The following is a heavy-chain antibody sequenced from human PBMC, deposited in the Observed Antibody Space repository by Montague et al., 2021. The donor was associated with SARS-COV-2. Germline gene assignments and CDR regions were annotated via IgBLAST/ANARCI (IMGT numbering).Heavy chain of an antibody. V-gene: IGHV4-39*02. J-gene: IGHJ4*02. D-gene: IGHD3-22*01. Sequence: SETLSLTCTISGGSVSSSSYYWGWIRQPPGKGLEWIGTIYNSGSIYYNPSLKSRVALSVDTSQNQFSLELRSLAAADTAVYYCARGRQHFNMIVVVMTGGEYYFDYWGQGTLVTVSS. CDR3: ARGRQHFNMIVVVMTGGEYYFDY. CDR1: GGSVSSSSYY. CDR2: IYNSGSI.